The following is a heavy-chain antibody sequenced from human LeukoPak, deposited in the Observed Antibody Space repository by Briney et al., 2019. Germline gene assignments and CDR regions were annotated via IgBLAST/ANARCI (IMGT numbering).Heavy chain of an antibody. CDR3: ASVAHQNYYYYGMDV. V-gene: IGHV1-69*17. J-gene: IGHJ6*02. CDR1: GGTFSSYA. CDR2: IIPIFGIA. D-gene: IGHD6-19*01. Sequence: ASVKVSCKASGGTFSSYAISWVRQAPGQGLEWMGWIIPIFGIANYAQKFQGRVTITADKSTSTAYMELSSLRSEDTAVYYCASVAHQNYYYYGMDVWGQGTTVTVSS.